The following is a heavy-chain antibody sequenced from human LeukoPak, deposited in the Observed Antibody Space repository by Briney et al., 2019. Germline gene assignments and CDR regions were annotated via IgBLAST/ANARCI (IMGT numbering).Heavy chain of an antibody. CDR3: ARRRYCSSTSCSDFDY. J-gene: IGHJ4*02. V-gene: IGHV4-59*01. CDR1: GGSISSYY. Sequence: KPSETLSLTCTVSGGSISSYYWSWIRQPPGKGLEWIGYIYYSGSTNHNPSLKSRVTISVDTSKNQFSLKLSSVTAADTAVYYCARRRYCSSTSCSDFDYWGQGTLVTVSS. CDR2: IYYSGST. D-gene: IGHD2-2*01.